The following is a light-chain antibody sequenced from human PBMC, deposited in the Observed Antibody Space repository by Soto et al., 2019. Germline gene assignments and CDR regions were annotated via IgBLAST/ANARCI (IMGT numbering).Light chain of an antibody. J-gene: IGKJ5*01. Sequence: IVWKQSPGTLTLSPGERATLSCRASQSISSYLAWYQQKPGQAPRLLIYDASNRATGIPARFSGSGSGTDFTLTISSLEPEDFAVYYCQQRSNWPPITFGQGTRLEV. CDR1: QSISSY. CDR3: QQRSNWPPIT. V-gene: IGKV3-11*01. CDR2: DAS.